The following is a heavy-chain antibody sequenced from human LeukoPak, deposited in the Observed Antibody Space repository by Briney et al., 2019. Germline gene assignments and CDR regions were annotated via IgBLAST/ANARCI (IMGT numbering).Heavy chain of an antibody. CDR2: ISGSGGST. Sequence: GGSLRLSCAASGFTFSSYAMSWVRQAPGKGLEWVSAISGSGGSTYYADSVKGRFTISRDNSKSTLYLQMNSLRAKDTAVYYCAKEDLAVAGNGVEYSQHWGQGTLVTVSS. D-gene: IGHD6-19*01. CDR1: GFTFSSYA. J-gene: IGHJ1*01. CDR3: AKEDLAVAGNGVEYSQH. V-gene: IGHV3-23*01.